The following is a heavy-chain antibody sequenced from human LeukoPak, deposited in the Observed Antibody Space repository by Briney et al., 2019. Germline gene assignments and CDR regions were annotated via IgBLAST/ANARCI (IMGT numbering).Heavy chain of an antibody. CDR2: ISGGGGST. CDR1: GFTFSSYA. D-gene: IGHD6-25*01. Sequence: PGGSLRLSCAVSGFTFSSYAMSWVRQAPGKGLEWVSGISGGGGSTYYADSVKGRFTISRDNSKTPVYLQLSSLRAEDTAVYYCARVQTSANYFGMDVWGQGTTVTVSS. V-gene: IGHV3-23*01. CDR3: ARVQTSANYFGMDV. J-gene: IGHJ6*02.